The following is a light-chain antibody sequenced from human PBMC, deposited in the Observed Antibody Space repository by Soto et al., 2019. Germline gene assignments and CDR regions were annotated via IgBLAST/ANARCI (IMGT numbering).Light chain of an antibody. Sequence: SSVLTQPPSVSVAPGQTATITCGGNNIGSESVHWYQQKAGQAPVLVVYVDSDRPSGIPERFSGSISGNTATLTITGVEAEDEADYQCQVLDTNNVNVIFCGGTKLTVL. CDR1: NIGSES. CDR2: VDS. J-gene: IGLJ2*01. V-gene: IGLV3-21*02. CDR3: QVLDTNNVNVI.